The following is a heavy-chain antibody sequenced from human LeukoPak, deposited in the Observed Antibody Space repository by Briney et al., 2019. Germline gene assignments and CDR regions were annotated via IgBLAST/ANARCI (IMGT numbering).Heavy chain of an antibody. CDR1: GYTFTGYY. CDR2: INPNSGGT. V-gene: IGHV1-2*02. CDR3: ARDRGILTGYYAFDV. J-gene: IGHJ3*01. Sequence: ASVKAFCKTAGYTFTGYYMHWGRQHPAQGLQWMGWINPNSGGTNYAQKFQGRVTMTRDTSISTAYMELSRLRSDDTAVYYCARDRGILTGYYAFDVWGQGTMVTVSS. D-gene: IGHD3-9*01.